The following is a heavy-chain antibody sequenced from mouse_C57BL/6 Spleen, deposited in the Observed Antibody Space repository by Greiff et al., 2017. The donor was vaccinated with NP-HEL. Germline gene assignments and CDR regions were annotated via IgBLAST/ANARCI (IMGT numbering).Heavy chain of an antibody. J-gene: IGHJ1*03. CDR1: GYAFSSYW. D-gene: IGHD1-1*01. Sequence: QVQLKESGAELVKPGASVKISCKASGYAFSSYWMNWVKQRPGKGLEWIGQIYPGDGDTNYNGKFKGKATLTADKSSSTAYMQLSSLTSEDSAVYFCARYPFYYGSSSLGYFDVWGTGTTVTVSS. V-gene: IGHV1-80*01. CDR2: IYPGDGDT. CDR3: ARYPFYYGSSSLGYFDV.